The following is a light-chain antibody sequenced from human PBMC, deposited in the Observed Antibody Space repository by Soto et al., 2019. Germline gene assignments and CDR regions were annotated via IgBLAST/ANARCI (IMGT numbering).Light chain of an antibody. Sequence: QSALTPPASVSGSPGQSITIYFSGTSSDVGGYNYVSWFQQHPDKVPKLMIYDVTNRPSGISNRFSGSKSGNTASLTISGLQAEDEADYYCTSYTSSSSSVLGTGAKVTVL. CDR3: TSYTSSSSSV. V-gene: IGLV2-14*01. CDR1: SSDVGGYNY. J-gene: IGLJ1*01. CDR2: DVT.